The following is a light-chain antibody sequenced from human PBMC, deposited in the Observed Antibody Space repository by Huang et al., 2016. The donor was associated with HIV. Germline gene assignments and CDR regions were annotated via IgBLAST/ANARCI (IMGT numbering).Light chain of an antibody. CDR3: QQYYSTPFT. CDR1: QSVLYCSNNNYY. CDR2: WAA. J-gene: IGKJ5*01. V-gene: IGKV4-1*01. Sequence: DIVMTQSPDSLAVPLGERATINCKSVQSVLYCSNNNYYLAWYKQKPGQPPKLLIYWAATQGSGVPDRFSGSGSGSDCTLTISSLQAEDGAVYYCQQYYSTPFTFGQGTRLEIK.